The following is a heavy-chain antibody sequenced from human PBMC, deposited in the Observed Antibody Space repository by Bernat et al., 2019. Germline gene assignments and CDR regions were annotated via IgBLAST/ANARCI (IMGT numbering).Heavy chain of an antibody. CDR3: ARDSHRGLGAFDI. D-gene: IGHD3-16*01. Sequence: EVQLVESGGGLIQPGGSLSLSCAASGFTVSSNYMSWVRQAPGKGLEWVSVIYSGGSTYYADSVKGRFTISRDNSKNTLYLQMNSLRAEDTAVYYCARDSHRGLGAFDIWGQGTMVTVSS. J-gene: IGHJ3*02. V-gene: IGHV3-53*01. CDR2: IYSGGST. CDR1: GFTVSSNY.